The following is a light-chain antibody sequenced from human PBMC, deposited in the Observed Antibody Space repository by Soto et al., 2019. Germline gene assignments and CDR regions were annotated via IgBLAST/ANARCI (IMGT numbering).Light chain of an antibody. J-gene: IGKJ5*01. V-gene: IGKV3-20*01. CDR3: QQFSSYPLT. CDR2: DAS. Sequence: EIVMTQSPATLSVSPGERATLSCRASQTVRNNYLAWYQQKPGQAPRLLIYDASSRATGIPDRFSGGGSGTDFTLTISRLEPEDFAVYYCQQFSSYPLTFGGGTRLEI. CDR1: QTVRNNY.